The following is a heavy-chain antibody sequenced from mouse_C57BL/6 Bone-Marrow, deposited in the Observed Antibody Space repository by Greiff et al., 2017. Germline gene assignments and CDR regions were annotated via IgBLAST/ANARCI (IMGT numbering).Heavy chain of an antibody. CDR2: IDPETGGT. V-gene: IGHV1-15*01. D-gene: IGHD3-2*02. CDR1: GYTFTDYE. Sequence: QVQLQQSGAELVRPGASVTLSCKASGYTFTDYEMHWVQQTPVHGLEWIGAIDPETGGTAYNQKFKGKAILTADKSSSTAYMELRSLTSEDSAVYYCTDSSGYGFDYWGQGTTLTVSS. J-gene: IGHJ2*01. CDR3: TDSSGYGFDY.